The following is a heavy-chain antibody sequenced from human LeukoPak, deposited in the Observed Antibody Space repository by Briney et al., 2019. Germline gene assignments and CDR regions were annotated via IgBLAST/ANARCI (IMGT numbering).Heavy chain of an antibody. Sequence: ASVKVSCKASGYTFTSYDINWVRQATGQGLEWMGWMNPNSGNTGYAQKFQGRVTITRNTSISTAYMELSSLRSEDTAVYYCARHKYSSGWPPEGAFDIWGQGTMVTVSS. CDR3: ARHKYSSGWPPEGAFDI. J-gene: IGHJ3*02. CDR1: GYTFTSYD. V-gene: IGHV1-8*03. CDR2: MNPNSGNT. D-gene: IGHD6-19*01.